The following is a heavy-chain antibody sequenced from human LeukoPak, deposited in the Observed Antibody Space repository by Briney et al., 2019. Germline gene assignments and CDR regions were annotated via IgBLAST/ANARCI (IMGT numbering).Heavy chain of an antibody. V-gene: IGHV3-7*03. CDR2: IKEDGSEK. Sequence: GGSLRLSCAASGFTFSNYWMTWVRQAPGKGLEWVANIKEDGSEKYYVDSVKGRFTVSRDNSKNTLYLQMYSLRAEDTAVYYCAKVSYHYYGSGSYVLDYWGQGTLVTVSS. CDR1: GFTFSNYW. J-gene: IGHJ4*02. D-gene: IGHD3-10*01. CDR3: AKVSYHYYGSGSYVLDY.